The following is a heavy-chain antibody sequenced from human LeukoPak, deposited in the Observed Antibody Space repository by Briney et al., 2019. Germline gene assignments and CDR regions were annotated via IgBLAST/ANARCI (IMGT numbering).Heavy chain of an antibody. CDR2: INTNTGNP. J-gene: IGHJ3*02. D-gene: IGHD1-1*01. Sequence: ASVKVSCKASGYTFTSYAMNWVRQAPGQGLEWMGWINTNTGNPTYAQGFTGRFVFSLDTSVSTAYLQISSLKAEDTAVYYCATGEVAGWKTDAFDIWGQGTMVTVSS. CDR1: GYTFTSYA. CDR3: ATGEVAGWKTDAFDI. V-gene: IGHV7-4-1*02.